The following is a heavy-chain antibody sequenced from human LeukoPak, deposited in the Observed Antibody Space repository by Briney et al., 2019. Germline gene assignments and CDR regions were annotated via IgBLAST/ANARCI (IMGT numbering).Heavy chain of an antibody. J-gene: IGHJ4*02. CDR1: GGSISSYY. Sequence: PSETLSLTCTVSGGSISSYYRSWVRQAPGKGLEWVGYMYYSGSTNYNPTLNSRVTISVDTSKDQFSLKLPSVTAADTAVYYWARGDNYGLTYFFDYWGQGTLVAVSS. CDR2: MYYSGST. V-gene: IGHV4-59*01. D-gene: IGHD5-24*01. CDR3: ARGDNYGLTYFFDY.